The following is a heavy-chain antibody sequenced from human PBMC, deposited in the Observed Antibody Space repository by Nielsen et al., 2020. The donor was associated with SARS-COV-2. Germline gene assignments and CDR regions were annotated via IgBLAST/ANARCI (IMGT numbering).Heavy chain of an antibody. CDR2: IYYSGST. Sequence: SETLSLTCTVSGGSISSSSYYWSWIRQPPGKGLEWIGSIYYSGSTYYNPSLKSRVTISVDTSKNQFSLKLSSVTAADTAVYYCAKTGYSSGWYPDYMDVWGKGTTVTVSS. J-gene: IGHJ6*03. D-gene: IGHD6-19*01. V-gene: IGHV4-39*01. CDR3: AKTGYSSGWYPDYMDV. CDR1: GGSISSSSYY.